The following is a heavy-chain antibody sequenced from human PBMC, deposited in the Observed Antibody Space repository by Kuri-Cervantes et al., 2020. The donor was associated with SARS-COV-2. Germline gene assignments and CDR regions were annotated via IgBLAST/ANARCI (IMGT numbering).Heavy chain of an antibody. CDR2: ISGSGANT. Sequence: GGSLRLSCAASGFTFSSFPMSWVRQAPGKGLEWVSGISGSGANTYYADSVKGWFTISRDNSKNTLYLQMNSLRAEDTAVYYCAKDGYPYCGGDCYSDYWGQGTLVTVSS. J-gene: IGHJ4*02. CDR3: AKDGYPYCGGDCYSDY. V-gene: IGHV3-23*01. D-gene: IGHD2-21*02. CDR1: GFTFSSFP.